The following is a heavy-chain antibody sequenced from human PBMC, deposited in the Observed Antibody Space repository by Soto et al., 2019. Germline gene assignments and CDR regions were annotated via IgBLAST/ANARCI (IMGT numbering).Heavy chain of an antibody. D-gene: IGHD1-26*01. Sequence: EVQLLESGGGLVQPGGSLRLSCAASGFTFSRNAMSWVRQAPGKGLEWVSGISGGGGATYYADSVKGRFTISRDNSXXTLYLQMNSLRAEDTAIYYCAKSEQYGSGSYYFDYWGQGTLVTVSS. CDR2: ISGGGGAT. CDR1: GFTFSRNA. CDR3: AKSEQYGSGSYYFDY. V-gene: IGHV3-23*01. J-gene: IGHJ4*02.